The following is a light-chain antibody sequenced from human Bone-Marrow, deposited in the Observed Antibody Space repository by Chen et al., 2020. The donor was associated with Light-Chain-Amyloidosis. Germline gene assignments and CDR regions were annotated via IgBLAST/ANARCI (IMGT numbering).Light chain of an antibody. CDR3: STYTITSALA. CDR1: SSDVGGDNH. CDR2: EVT. J-gene: IGLJ1*01. Sequence: QSALTQPASVSGSPGQSITISCTGTSSDVGGDNHVSWYQQHPDKAPKLMIYEVTNRPSWVPDRFSGSKSDNTASLTISGLQTEDEADYFCSTYTITSALAFGSGTSVTVL. V-gene: IGLV2-14*01.